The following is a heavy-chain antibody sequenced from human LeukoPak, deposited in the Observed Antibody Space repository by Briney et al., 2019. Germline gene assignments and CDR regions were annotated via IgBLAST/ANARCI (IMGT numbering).Heavy chain of an antibody. CDR1: GFTVSSNY. CDR3: ARDLLYDSSGYVYYYGMDV. Sequence: GGSLRLSCAASGFTVSSNYMGWVRQAPGKGLEWVSVIYSGGSTYYADSVKGRFTISRDNSKNTLYLQMNSLRAEDTAVYYCARDLLYDSSGYVYYYGMDVWGQGTTVTVSS. D-gene: IGHD3-22*01. V-gene: IGHV3-66*01. J-gene: IGHJ6*02. CDR2: IYSGGST.